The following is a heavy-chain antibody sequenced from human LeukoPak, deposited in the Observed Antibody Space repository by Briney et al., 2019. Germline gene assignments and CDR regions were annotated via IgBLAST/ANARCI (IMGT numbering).Heavy chain of an antibody. J-gene: IGHJ4*02. CDR2: IVGSGSST. CDR1: GFTFSNYA. CDR3: AKWGDYDILTGYYDSDY. Sequence: PGASLGLSCAASGFTFSNYAMSWVRQAPGKGLEWVSAIVGSGSSTYYADSVKGRFTISRDNSKNTLYLQLNRLRAEDTAVYYCAKWGDYDILTGYYDSDYWGQGTLVTVSS. D-gene: IGHD3-9*01. V-gene: IGHV3-23*01.